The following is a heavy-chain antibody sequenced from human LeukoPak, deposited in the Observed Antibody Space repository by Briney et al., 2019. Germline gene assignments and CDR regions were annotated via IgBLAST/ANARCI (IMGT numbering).Heavy chain of an antibody. J-gene: IGHJ6*03. CDR3: AKVGPRGFLEWFHRAYYYYMDV. V-gene: IGHV3-23*01. D-gene: IGHD3-3*01. CDR2: ISGSGGST. CDR1: GFTFSSYA. Sequence: PGGSLRLSCAASGFTFSSYAMSWVRQAPGKGLEWVSAISGSGGSTYYADSVKGRFTISRDNSKNTLYLQMNSLRAEDTAVYYCAKVGPRGFLEWFHRAYYYYMDVWGKGTTVTVSS.